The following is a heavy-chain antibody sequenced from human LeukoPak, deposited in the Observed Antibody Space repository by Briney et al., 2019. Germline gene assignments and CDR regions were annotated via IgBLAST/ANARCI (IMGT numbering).Heavy chain of an antibody. CDR2: ISSSSSHI. Sequence: GGSLSLPCAASGFPFSDYSMNWVPQAPGRGWEGVSSISSSSSHIGYADSVKGRFTISRDSAKNSLHLHMNSLRAEDTAVYYCARGGFSSSHDYWGQGTLVTVSS. V-gene: IGHV3-21*01. D-gene: IGHD6-13*01. J-gene: IGHJ4*02. CDR1: GFPFSDYS. CDR3: ARGGFSSSHDY.